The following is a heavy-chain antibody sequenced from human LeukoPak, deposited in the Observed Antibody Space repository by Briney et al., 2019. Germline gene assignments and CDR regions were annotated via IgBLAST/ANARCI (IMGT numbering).Heavy chain of an antibody. J-gene: IGHJ4*02. CDR2: FDPEDGET. CDR1: GYTLTELS. D-gene: IGHD6-13*01. CDR3: ATRIAAAGTTDY. Sequence: GASVKVSCKVSGYTLTELSMHWVRQAPGKGHVWMGGFDPEDGETIYAQKFQGRVTMTEDTSTDTAYMELSSLRSEDTAVYYCATRIAAAGTTDYWGQGTLVTVSS. V-gene: IGHV1-24*01.